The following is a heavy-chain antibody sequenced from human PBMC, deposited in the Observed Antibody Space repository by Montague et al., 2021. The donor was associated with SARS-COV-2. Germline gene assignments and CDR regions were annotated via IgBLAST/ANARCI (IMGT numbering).Heavy chain of an antibody. V-gene: IGHV4-59*03. J-gene: IGHJ5*02. CDR2: IDYGGSP. CDR3: ATYWQGGSGRGS. CDR1: GGSLSGHH. Sequence: SETLSLTCTVSGGSLSGHHWSWIRQPPGKGLEWIGHIDYGGSPNYSPSLHSRVTISLDTSKNQLSLRLNSATAADTAVYYCATYWQGGSGRGSWGQGTLVTVSS. D-gene: IGHD3-10*01.